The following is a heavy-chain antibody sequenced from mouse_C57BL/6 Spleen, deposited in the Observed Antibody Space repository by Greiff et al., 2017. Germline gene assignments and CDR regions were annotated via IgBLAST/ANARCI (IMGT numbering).Heavy chain of an antibody. J-gene: IGHJ4*01. D-gene: IGHD3-2*02. V-gene: IGHV1-50*01. CDR2: IDPSDSYT. CDR1: GYTFTSYW. CDR3: ARGSSGYVLYAMDY. Sequence: VQLQQPGAELVKPGASVKLSCKASGYTFTSYWMQWVKQRPGQGLEWIGEIDPSDSYTNYNQKFKGKATLPVDTSSSTAYMQLSSLTSEDSAVYYCARGSSGYVLYAMDYWGQGTSVTVSS.